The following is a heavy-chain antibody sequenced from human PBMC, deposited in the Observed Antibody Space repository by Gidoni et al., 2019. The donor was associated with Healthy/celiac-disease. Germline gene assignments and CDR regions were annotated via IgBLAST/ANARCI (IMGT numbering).Heavy chain of an antibody. V-gene: IGHV1-46*01. Sequence: QVQLVQSGAEVKKPGASVKVSCKASGYTFTSYYMHWVRQAPGQGLEWMGIINPSGGNTGYAQKFQGRVTMPRDTSTSTVYMGLSSLRSEDTAVYYCAGADEVMITFGGDHGFDPWGQGTLVTVSS. J-gene: IGHJ5*02. D-gene: IGHD3-16*01. CDR3: AGADEVMITFGGDHGFDP. CDR1: GYTFTSYY. CDR2: INPSGGNT.